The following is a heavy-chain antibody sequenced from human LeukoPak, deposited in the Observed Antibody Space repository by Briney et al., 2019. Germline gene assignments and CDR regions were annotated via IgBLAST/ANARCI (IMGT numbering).Heavy chain of an antibody. D-gene: IGHD1-20*01. CDR3: ASITGTTDSTINWFDP. CDR1: GGTFSSYA. J-gene: IGHJ5*02. CDR2: IIPIFGTA. V-gene: IGHV1-69*01. Sequence: SVKVSCMASGGTFSSYAISWVRQAPGQGLEWMGGIIPIFGTANYAQKFQGRVTITADESTSTAYMELRSLRSDDTAVYYCASITGTTDSTINWFDPWGQGTLVTVSS.